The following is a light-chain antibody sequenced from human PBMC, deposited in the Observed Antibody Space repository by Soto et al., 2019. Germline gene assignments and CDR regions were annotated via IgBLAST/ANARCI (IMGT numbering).Light chain of an antibody. CDR2: AAS. J-gene: IGKJ1*01. CDR3: QQSYSTPWT. Sequence: DIQMTQSPSSLSASVGDRVTITCRASQSISSYLNWYQQKPGKAPKPLIYAASSVQSAVPSRFSDSGSGTDFTLTISSLQPEDFATYYCQQSYSTPWTFGQGTKVEIK. V-gene: IGKV1-39*01. CDR1: QSISSY.